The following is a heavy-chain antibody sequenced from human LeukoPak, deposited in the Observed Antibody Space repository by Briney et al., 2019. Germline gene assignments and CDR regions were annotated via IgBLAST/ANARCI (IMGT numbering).Heavy chain of an antibody. D-gene: IGHD3-22*01. J-gene: IGHJ4*02. V-gene: IGHV1-2*02. Sequence: ASVKVSCKASGYTFTGYYMHWVRQAPGQGLEWMGWINPNSGGTNYAQKFQGRVTMTRDTSISTAYMELSRLRSDDTAVYYCARGACTALIVVVNSASFDYWGQGTLVTVSS. CDR2: INPNSGGT. CDR3: ARGACTALIVVVNSASFDY. CDR1: GYTFTGYY.